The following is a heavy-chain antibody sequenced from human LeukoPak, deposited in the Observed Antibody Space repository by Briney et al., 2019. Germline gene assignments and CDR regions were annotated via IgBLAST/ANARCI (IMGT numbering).Heavy chain of an antibody. CDR3: ARHYEDAFDI. V-gene: IGHV4-34*01. D-gene: IGHD4-17*01. J-gene: IGHJ3*02. Sequence: SETLSLTCAVYGGSFSGYYWSWIRQPPGKGLEWIGEINHSGSTNYNPSLKSRVTISVDTSKNQFSLKLSSVTAADTAVYYCARHYEDAFDIWGQGTMVTVSS. CDR2: INHSGST. CDR1: GGSFSGYY.